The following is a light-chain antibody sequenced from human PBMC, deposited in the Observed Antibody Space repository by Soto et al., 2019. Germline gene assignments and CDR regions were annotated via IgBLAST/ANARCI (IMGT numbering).Light chain of an antibody. V-gene: IGKV1-39*01. CDR1: QTITYY. CDR2: GAS. Sequence: DIQMTQSPSSLSASVGDRVTITCLASQTITYYLNWYQQRSGQAPKLLIYGASSLQRGVPSRFSGSMSGTDFTLTISSLQPEDSATYYCQQSYNAPLTFGGGTKVDI. J-gene: IGKJ4*01. CDR3: QQSYNAPLT.